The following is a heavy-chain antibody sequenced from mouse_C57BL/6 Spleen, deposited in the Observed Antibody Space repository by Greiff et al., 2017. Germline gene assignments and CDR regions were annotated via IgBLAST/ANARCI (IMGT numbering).Heavy chain of an antibody. Sequence: QVQLQQPGAELVKPGASVKLSCKASGYTFTSYWMHWVKQRPGRGLEWIGRIDPNSGGTKYNEKFKSKATLTVDKPSSPAYMQLSSLTSEDSAVYYCARPSYGSSLYYFDYWGQGTTLTVSS. J-gene: IGHJ2*01. D-gene: IGHD1-1*01. CDR3: ARPSYGSSLYYFDY. CDR2: IDPNSGGT. V-gene: IGHV1-72*01. CDR1: GYTFTSYW.